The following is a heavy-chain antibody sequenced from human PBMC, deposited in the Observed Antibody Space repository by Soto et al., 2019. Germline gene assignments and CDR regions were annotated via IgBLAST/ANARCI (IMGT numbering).Heavy chain of an antibody. CDR2: ISHDGGDK. CDR3: AKDISIAAADYYFDY. J-gene: IGHJ4*02. Sequence: GGSLRLSCAASGFTFSSYGIHWVRQAPGKGLEWVAVISHDGGDKKFADSVKGRFTISRDNSKNTLYLQMNSLRAEDTAVYYCAKDISIAAADYYFDYWGQGTLVTVSS. D-gene: IGHD6-13*01. V-gene: IGHV3-30*18. CDR1: GFTFSSYG.